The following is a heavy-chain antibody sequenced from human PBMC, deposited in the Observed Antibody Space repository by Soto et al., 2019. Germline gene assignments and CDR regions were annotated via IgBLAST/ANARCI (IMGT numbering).Heavy chain of an antibody. CDR1: GFTFSSYA. CDR2: ISGSGGST. V-gene: IGHV3-23*01. CDR3: SPVPVTTGFDY. D-gene: IGHD4-17*01. Sequence: EVQLLESGVGLVQPGGSLRLSCAASGFTFSSYAMNWVRQDPGKGLEWVSGISGSGGSTYYADSVKGRFTISRDNSKNTLYLQMNSLRAEDTAVYYCSPVPVTTGFDYWGQGTLVTVSS. J-gene: IGHJ4*02.